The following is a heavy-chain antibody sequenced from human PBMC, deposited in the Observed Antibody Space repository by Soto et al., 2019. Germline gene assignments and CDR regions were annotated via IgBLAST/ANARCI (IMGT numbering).Heavy chain of an antibody. D-gene: IGHD2-8*01. J-gene: IGHJ6*02. CDR2: IYSGGSI. CDR1: GFTVINNY. Sequence: EVQLVESGGGLIQPGGSLRLSCAASGFTVINNYMIWVRQAPGKGLEWVSLIYSGGSIHYADSVKGRFTISRDGSKNTLYLHMSSLRAEDTAVYYCATSPGVGVWGQRTTVTVSS. V-gene: IGHV3-53*01. CDR3: ATSPGVGV.